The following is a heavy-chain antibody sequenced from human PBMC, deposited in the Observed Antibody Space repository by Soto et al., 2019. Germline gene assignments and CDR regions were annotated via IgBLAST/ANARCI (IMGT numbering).Heavy chain of an antibody. Sequence: EVQLVESGGGLVQPGGSLKLSCAASGFTFSGSAMHWVRQASGKGLEWVGRIRSKANSYATAYVASVKGRFTISRDDSKNTAYLQMNSLKTEDTAVYYCTRQANGDPGVWGKGTTVTVSS. V-gene: IGHV3-73*01. CDR3: TRQANGDPGV. J-gene: IGHJ6*04. D-gene: IGHD4-17*01. CDR1: GFTFSGSA. CDR2: IRSKANSYAT.